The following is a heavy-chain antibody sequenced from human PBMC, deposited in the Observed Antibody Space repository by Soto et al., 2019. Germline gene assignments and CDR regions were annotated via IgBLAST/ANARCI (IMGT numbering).Heavy chain of an antibody. V-gene: IGHV3-30-3*01. Sequence: QVQLVESGGGVVQPGRSLRLSCAASGFTFSTYAMHWVRQAPGKGLEWVAVISYDGSNKYYADSVKGRFTISRDNSKNTLYMQMNSMRAEDTAVYYCARDKRDLRFLEWSYYFGYWGQGNLVTVSS. CDR3: ARDKRDLRFLEWSYYFGY. J-gene: IGHJ4*02. CDR2: ISYDGSNK. D-gene: IGHD3-3*01. CDR1: GFTFSTYA.